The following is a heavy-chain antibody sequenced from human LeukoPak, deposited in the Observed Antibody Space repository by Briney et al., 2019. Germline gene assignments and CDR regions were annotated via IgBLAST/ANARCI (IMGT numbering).Heavy chain of an antibody. CDR3: ARFASNYGVDY. CDR2: TYNGGST. CDR1: GGSISSYY. D-gene: IGHD4-11*01. V-gene: IGHV4-59*08. Sequence: PSETLSLTCTVSGGSISSYYWNWIRQPPGKGLEWIGYTYNGGSTNYNPSLKSRVTISVDTSKNQFSLKVSSVTAADTAVYYCARFASNYGVDYWGQGTLVTVSS. J-gene: IGHJ4*02.